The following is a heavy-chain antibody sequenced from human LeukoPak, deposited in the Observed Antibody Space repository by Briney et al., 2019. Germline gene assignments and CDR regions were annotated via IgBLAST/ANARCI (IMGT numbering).Heavy chain of an antibody. CDR2: FSRNGVTT. D-gene: IGHD3-22*01. Sequence: GGSLRLSCGAFGFNFRAFTMHWVRQAPGKGLEWVSLFSRNGVTTYYAESVRGRFTISRDNSKNTLYLQMNSLRAEDTAVYYCAKDSGSSGYPRGFDYWGQGTLVTVSS. CDR1: GFNFRAFT. J-gene: IGHJ4*02. V-gene: IGHV3-43*01. CDR3: AKDSGSSGYPRGFDY.